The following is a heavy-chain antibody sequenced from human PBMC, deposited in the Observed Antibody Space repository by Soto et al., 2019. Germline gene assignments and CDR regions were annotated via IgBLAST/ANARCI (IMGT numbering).Heavy chain of an antibody. D-gene: IGHD3-9*01. J-gene: IGHJ4*02. Sequence: SSETLSLTCTVSGGSMSSYYWSWIRQPPGKGLEWIGYIYYSGNSNYNPSLKSRVTISVDTSKNQFSLRLTSVTAADTAVYYCARLDYDLSTGYELVEYWGQGALVTVSS. CDR1: GGSMSSYY. V-gene: IGHV4-59*01. CDR2: IYYSGNS. CDR3: ARLDYDLSTGYELVEY.